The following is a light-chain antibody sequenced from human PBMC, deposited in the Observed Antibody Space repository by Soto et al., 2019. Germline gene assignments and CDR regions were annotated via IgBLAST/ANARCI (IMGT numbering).Light chain of an antibody. Sequence: EIVMTQSPATLSVSPGDGATLSCRASQGIGNTLAWYQQKPGQTPRLLIYRTSIGATGVPARFSGSASGTEFTLTITSLQSEDFAVYYCQHYANCPLTFGGGTKIESK. J-gene: IGKJ4*01. CDR2: RTS. V-gene: IGKV3-15*01. CDR1: QGIGNT. CDR3: QHYANCPLT.